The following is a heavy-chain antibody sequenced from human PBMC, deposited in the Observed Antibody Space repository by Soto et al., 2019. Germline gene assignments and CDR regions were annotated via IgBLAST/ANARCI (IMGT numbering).Heavy chain of an antibody. V-gene: IGHV3-7*04. J-gene: IGHJ4*02. D-gene: IGHD1-26*01. CDR3: ARYIGSYAILD. CDR1: GFTFSDYW. Sequence: EVQLVESGGGLVQPGWSLRLSCAASGFTFSDYWMSWVRQAPGKGLEWVANINEDGSQKYFVDSVKGRSTVSRDNAKNSLYLQVDSLRGDDTAVYYCARYIGSYAILDWGQGTLVTVST. CDR2: INEDGSQK.